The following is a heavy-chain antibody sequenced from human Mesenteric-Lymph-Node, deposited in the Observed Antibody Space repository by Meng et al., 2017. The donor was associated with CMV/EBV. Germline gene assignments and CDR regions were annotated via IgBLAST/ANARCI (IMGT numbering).Heavy chain of an antibody. CDR3: ARDPSGYANNWFDP. CDR2: VIPVFDTA. J-gene: IGHJ5*02. Sequence: ASGGTFSSYAISWVRQALGQGLEWMGGVIPVFDTANDAQKFQGRVTITADKSTSTAYMELSSVRSDDTAVYYCARDPSGYANNWFDPWGQGTLVTVSS. V-gene: IGHV1-69*06. CDR1: GGTFSSYA. D-gene: IGHD5-12*01.